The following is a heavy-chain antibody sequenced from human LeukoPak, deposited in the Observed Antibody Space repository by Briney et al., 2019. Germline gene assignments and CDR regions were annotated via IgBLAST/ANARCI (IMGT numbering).Heavy chain of an antibody. D-gene: IGHD3-9*01. CDR3: ARYSDDVLTGNYAFDV. Sequence: ASVKVSCKASGYTFTSFIVGWVRQAPGQGLEWMGRISPKNGNTNYAQRLQGRVTMTTDTSTSTAYMELTSLRPDDTAVYYCARYSDDVLTGNYAFDVWGQGTKVTVSS. CDR2: ISPKNGNT. V-gene: IGHV1-18*01. CDR1: GYTFTSFI. J-gene: IGHJ3*01.